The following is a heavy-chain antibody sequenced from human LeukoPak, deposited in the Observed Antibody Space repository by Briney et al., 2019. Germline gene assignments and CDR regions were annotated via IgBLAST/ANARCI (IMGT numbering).Heavy chain of an antibody. J-gene: IGHJ4*02. CDR3: ARGGFHHGFDF. V-gene: IGHV1-2*02. CDR2: IDPKTGNQ. Sequence: GASVKVSCKASGYSFRDYWMHWVRQAPGQGLEWMGWIDPKTGNQNYAQKFQGRVTMTSDTSITTFYVELSRLTSDDTAVYYCARGGFHHGFDFWGQGTVVTVSS. D-gene: IGHD2-8*01. CDR1: GYSFRDYW.